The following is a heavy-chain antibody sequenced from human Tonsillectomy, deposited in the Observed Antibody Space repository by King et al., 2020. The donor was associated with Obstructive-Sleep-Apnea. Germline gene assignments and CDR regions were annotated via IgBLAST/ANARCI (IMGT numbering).Heavy chain of an antibody. D-gene: IGHD2-15*01. V-gene: IGHV5-51*01. J-gene: IGHJ5*02. Sequence: QLVQSGAEVKKPGDSLKISCKGSGYKFSSYWIAWLRQMPGKGLEWMGIIYPGDSDIRYSPSFQGQVTISADKSITTAYLQWNSLKASDTAMYYCARGDIVVVPTWFDPWGQGPLVTVSS. CDR2: IYPGDSDI. CDR1: GYKFSSYW. CDR3: ARGDIVVVPTWFDP.